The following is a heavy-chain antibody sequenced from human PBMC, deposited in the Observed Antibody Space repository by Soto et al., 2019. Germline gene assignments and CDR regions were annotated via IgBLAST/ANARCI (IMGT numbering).Heavy chain of an antibody. V-gene: IGHV3-30*18. CDR1: GFIFSNYG. Sequence: GGSLRLSCAASGFIFSNYGINWVRQAPGEGLEWVAFISHDGRNKYYLDSVKGRFTISRDNSKNTVFLQMNSLKTEDTAVYYCAKDLYRRDLWSPNGAFDYWGQGTLVTVSS. CDR3: AKDLYRRDLWSPNGAFDY. CDR2: ISHDGRNK. D-gene: IGHD3-3*01. J-gene: IGHJ4*02.